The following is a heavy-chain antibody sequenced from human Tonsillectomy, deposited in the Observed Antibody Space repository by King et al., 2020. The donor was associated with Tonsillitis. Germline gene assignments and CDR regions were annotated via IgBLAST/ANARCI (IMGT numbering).Heavy chain of an antibody. V-gene: IGHV3-43D*03. CDR1: GFTFDDYA. Sequence: VQLVESGGVVVQPGGSLRLSCAASGFTFDDYAMHWVRQAPGKGLEWVSLISWDGGSTNYADSVKGRFTISRDNSKNSLYLQMNSLRAEDTALYYCAKERAPPRPYDSSGLDYWGQGTLVTVSS. J-gene: IGHJ4*02. D-gene: IGHD3-22*01. CDR3: AKERAPPRPYDSSGLDY. CDR2: ISWDGGST.